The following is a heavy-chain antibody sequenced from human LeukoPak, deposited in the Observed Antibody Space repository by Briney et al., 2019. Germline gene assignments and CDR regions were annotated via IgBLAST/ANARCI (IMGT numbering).Heavy chain of an antibody. J-gene: IGHJ5*02. CDR3: SRDRHYASDP. V-gene: IGHV3-74*01. CDR2: INSDGSTT. D-gene: IGHD4-17*01. CDR1: DLTFSSSW. Sequence: GGSLRLSCAASDLTFSSSWMHWVRQAPGKGLVWVSHINSDGSTTSYADSVKGRFTISRDNAKNTLYLQMNSLIAEDTALYYCSRDRHYASDPWGQGTLVTVSS.